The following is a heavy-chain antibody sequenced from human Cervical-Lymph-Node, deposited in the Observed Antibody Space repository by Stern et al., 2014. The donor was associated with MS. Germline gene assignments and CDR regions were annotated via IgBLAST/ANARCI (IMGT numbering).Heavy chain of an antibody. CDR1: GFTSSNAW. Sequence: EVQLVESGGGLVKPGGSLRLSCAASGFTSSNAWMNWVRQAPGKGLEWVGRIRTHTDGGTTDYAAPVKGRFTISRDDSKNTLYLQMNSLKTEDTGLYYCTTDRWDYSDSSGEWGQGTLVTVSS. CDR3: TTDRWDYSDSSGE. V-gene: IGHV3-15*01. CDR2: IRTHTDGGTT. D-gene: IGHD3-22*01. J-gene: IGHJ4*02.